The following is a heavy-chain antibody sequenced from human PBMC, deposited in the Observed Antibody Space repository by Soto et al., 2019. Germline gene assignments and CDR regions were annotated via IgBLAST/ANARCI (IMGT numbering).Heavy chain of an antibody. Sequence: QVQLQESGPRLVKPSQTLSLTCIVSGGSIRSGDYYWSWIRQHPGKGLERVGYIYYSGSAYYNPSLKNRLTLSVDTAKNQFSLKLSSVTAADTAIYFCARDVGSIWHYFDCWGQGTLVTGSS. CDR2: IYYSGSA. J-gene: IGHJ4*02. CDR3: ARDVGSIWHYFDC. CDR1: GGSIRSGDYY. V-gene: IGHV4-31*03. D-gene: IGHD6-13*01.